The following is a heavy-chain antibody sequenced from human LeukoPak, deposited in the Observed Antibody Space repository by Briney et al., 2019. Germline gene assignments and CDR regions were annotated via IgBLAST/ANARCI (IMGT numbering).Heavy chain of an antibody. CDR2: ISSSSSYI. D-gene: IGHD3-22*01. CDR1: GFTFSSYS. V-gene: IGHV3-21*01. Sequence: GGSLRLSCAASGFTFSSYSMNWVRQAPGKGLEWVSSISSSSSYIYYADSVKGRFTISRDNAKNSLYLQMNSLRAEDTAVYYCAREVDRAGYFGYWGQGTLVTVSS. J-gene: IGHJ4*02. CDR3: AREVDRAGYFGY.